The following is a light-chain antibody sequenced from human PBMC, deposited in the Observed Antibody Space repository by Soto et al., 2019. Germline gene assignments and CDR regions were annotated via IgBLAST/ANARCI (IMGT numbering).Light chain of an antibody. J-gene: IGKJ1*01. V-gene: IGKV2-24*01. Sequence: EIVITHNPLSSAVTLVQPASISFMSSQILVHSDGNTYLTWLHVGPGRSPRPLIYHVSDRFSGVPDRFTGSGSGTDFTLKISRVQAEDVGVYYCTKALQTPPKFGQGTKVDIK. CDR2: HVS. CDR3: TKALQTPPK. CDR1: QILVHSDGNTY.